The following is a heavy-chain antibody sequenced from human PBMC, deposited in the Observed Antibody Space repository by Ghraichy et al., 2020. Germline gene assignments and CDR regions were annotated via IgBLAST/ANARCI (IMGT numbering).Heavy chain of an antibody. Sequence: SETLSLTCAVSGGSISSGGYSWSWIRQPPGKGLEWIGYIYHSGSTYYNPSLKSRVTISVDRSKNQFSLKLSSVTAADTAVYYCARVSVRDVVDCSGGSCYEYYYYYMDVWGKGTTVTVSS. CDR1: GGSISSGGYS. CDR3: ARVSVRDVVDCSGGSCYEYYYYYMDV. V-gene: IGHV4-30-2*01. J-gene: IGHJ6*03. CDR2: IYHSGST. D-gene: IGHD2-15*01.